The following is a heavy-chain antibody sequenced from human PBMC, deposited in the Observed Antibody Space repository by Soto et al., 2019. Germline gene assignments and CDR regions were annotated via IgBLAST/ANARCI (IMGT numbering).Heavy chain of an antibody. D-gene: IGHD6-19*01. CDR3: ARAGGSGLYFDY. CDR2: ISYDGSNK. CDR1: GFTFSSYA. J-gene: IGHJ4*02. Sequence: PGGSLRLSCAASGFTFSSYAMHWVRQAPGKGLEWVAVISYDGSNKYYADSVKGRFTISRDNSKNTLYLQMNSLRAEDTAVYYCARAGGSGLYFDYWGQGTLVTVSS. V-gene: IGHV3-30-3*01.